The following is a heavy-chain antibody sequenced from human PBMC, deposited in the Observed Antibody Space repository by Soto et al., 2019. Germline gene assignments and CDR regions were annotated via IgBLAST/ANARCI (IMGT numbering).Heavy chain of an antibody. J-gene: IGHJ6*02. CDR1: GFTFSDSA. CDR2: IRSKAYTYAT. V-gene: IGHV3-73*02. CDR3: SRQAEIFGVMIISMDV. Sequence: EVQLVESGGGLVQPGGSLKLSCVTSGFTFSDSAFHWVRQAPGKGLEWVGRIRSKAYTYATAYAASVKGRFTISRDDSKNTAFLQMNSLKTEDSAVYYCSRQAEIFGVMIISMDVWGQGTTVTVSS. D-gene: IGHD3-3*01.